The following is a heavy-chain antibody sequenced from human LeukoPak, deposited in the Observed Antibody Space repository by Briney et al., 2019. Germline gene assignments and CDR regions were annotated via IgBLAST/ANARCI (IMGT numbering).Heavy chain of an antibody. CDR3: ARRSSNFDY. J-gene: IGHJ4*02. CDR1: GFTFSNYY. CDR2: ITSSGSTI. D-gene: IGHD2-2*01. V-gene: IGHV3-11*04. Sequence: GGSLRLSCAASGFTFSNYYMSWIRQAPGEGLEWVSYITSSGSTIYYADSVKGRFTISRDNAKNSLFLQMNSLRAEDTAVYYCARRSSNFDYWGQGTLVTVSS.